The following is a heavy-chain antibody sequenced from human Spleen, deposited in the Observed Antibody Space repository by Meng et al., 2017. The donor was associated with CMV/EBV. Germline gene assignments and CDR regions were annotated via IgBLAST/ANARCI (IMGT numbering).Heavy chain of an antibody. CDR2: INPNSGGT. CDR1: GYTFTGYY. Sequence: KASGYTFTGYYMHWVRQAPGQGLEWMGWINPNSGGTNYAQKFRGRVTMTRDTSISTAYMELSRLRSDDTAVYYCARVYDFWSGYYRFWGQGTLVTVSS. V-gene: IGHV1-2*02. CDR3: ARVYDFWSGYYRF. J-gene: IGHJ4*02. D-gene: IGHD3-3*01.